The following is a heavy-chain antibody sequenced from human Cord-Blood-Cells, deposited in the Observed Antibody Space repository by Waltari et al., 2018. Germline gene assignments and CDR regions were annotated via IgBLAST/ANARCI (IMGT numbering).Heavy chain of an antibody. J-gene: IGHJ4*02. CDR3: ARDAVGYGSGSYYRPLAF. CDR1: GGTFSSYA. CDR2: IIPIFGTA. D-gene: IGHD3-10*01. V-gene: IGHV1-69*06. Sequence: VQLVQSGAEVKKPASSVEVSCKASGGTFSSYAISWMRQAPGHGLEWMGGIIPIFGTANYAQKVQGRVTITADKSTSTAYMELSSLRSEDTAVYYCARDAVGYGSGSYYRPLAFWGQGTLVTVSS.